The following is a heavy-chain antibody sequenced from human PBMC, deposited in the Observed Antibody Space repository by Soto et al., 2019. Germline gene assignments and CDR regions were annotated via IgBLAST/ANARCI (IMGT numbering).Heavy chain of an antibody. CDR1: GYTFTNYY. CDR3: ARGREYEP. J-gene: IGHJ5*02. Sequence: ASVKVSCKASGYTFTNYYIHWVRQAPGQGLEWMGWINPNSGGTSYEQKFQGRVALTRDTSISTAYMELNSLRSDDTAMYYCARGREYEPCCQGTLVTVS. D-gene: IGHD3-10*01. V-gene: IGHV1-2*02. CDR2: INPNSGGT.